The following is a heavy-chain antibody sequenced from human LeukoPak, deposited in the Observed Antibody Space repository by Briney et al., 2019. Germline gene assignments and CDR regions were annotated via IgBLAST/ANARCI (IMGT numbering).Heavy chain of an antibody. J-gene: IGHJ5*02. CDR2: INPNSGGT. Sequence: ASVKVSCKASGYTFTGYYMHWVRQAPGQGLEWMGWINPNSGGTNYAQKFQGTVTMTRDTSIRTAYMELSRLRSDDTAVYYCAEGGALYSSSWYLTTEGFDPWGQGTLVTVSS. CDR3: AEGGALYSSSWYLTTEGFDP. D-gene: IGHD6-13*01. V-gene: IGHV1-2*02. CDR1: GYTFTGYY.